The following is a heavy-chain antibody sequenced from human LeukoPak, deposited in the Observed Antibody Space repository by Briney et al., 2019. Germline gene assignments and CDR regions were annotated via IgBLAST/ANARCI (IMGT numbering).Heavy chain of an antibody. CDR2: IYYSGST. J-gene: IGHJ4*02. D-gene: IGHD1-14*01. V-gene: IGHV4-30-4*01. CDR3: ARTTPEEYYFDY. CDR1: GGSISSGDYY. Sequence: PSGTLSLTCTVSGGSISSGDYYWSWIRQPPGKGLEWIGYIYYSGSTYYNPSLKSRVTISVDTSKNQFSLKLSSVTAADTAVYYCARTTPEEYYFDYWGQGTLVTVSS.